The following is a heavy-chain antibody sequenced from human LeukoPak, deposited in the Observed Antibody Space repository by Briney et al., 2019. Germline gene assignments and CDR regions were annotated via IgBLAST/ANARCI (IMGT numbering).Heavy chain of an antibody. CDR2: IYYSGST. J-gene: IGHJ4*02. V-gene: IGHV4-39*07. CDR1: GGSISSSSYY. CDR3: ARESPSDDYGGNYFDY. D-gene: IGHD4-23*01. Sequence: SETLSLTCTVSGGSISSSSYYWGWIRQPPGKGLEWIGSIYYSGSTYYNPSLKSRVTISVDTPKNQFSLKLSSVTAADTAVYYCARESPSDDYGGNYFDYWGQGTLVTVSS.